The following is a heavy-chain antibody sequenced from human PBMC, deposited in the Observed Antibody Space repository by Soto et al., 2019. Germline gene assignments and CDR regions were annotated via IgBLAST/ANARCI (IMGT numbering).Heavy chain of an antibody. D-gene: IGHD2-8*01. Sequence: SETLSLTCAVYGGSFSGYYWSWSRQPPGKGLEWIGEINHSGSTNYTPSLKRRVIISVDTSKNQFSLKVSSVTAADTAVYYCASTRGYSINGVCYRYWGQGTQVTVSS. CDR3: ASTRGYSINGVCYRY. CDR2: INHSGST. J-gene: IGHJ4*02. V-gene: IGHV4-34*01. CDR1: GGSFSGYY.